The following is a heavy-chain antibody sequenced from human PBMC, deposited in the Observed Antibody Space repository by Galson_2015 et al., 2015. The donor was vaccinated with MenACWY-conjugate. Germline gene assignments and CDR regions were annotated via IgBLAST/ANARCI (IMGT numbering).Heavy chain of an antibody. CDR1: GLSLSSHAEL. V-gene: IGHV2-5*01. Sequence: PALVKPTQTLTLTCTFSGLSLSSHAELVGWVRQPPGKAPEWLAFVYWNDDKRYSPSLRSRLTITRDNSRNQVVLTMTNMDPADTSIFYCAYRTHVTSVDFWGQGTLVTVSS. J-gene: IGHJ4*02. CDR2: VYWNDDK. D-gene: IGHD2-21*02. CDR3: AYRTHVTSVDF.